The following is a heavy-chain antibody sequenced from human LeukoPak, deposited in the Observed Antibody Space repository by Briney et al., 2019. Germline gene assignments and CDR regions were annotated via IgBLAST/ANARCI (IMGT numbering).Heavy chain of an antibody. Sequence: GASVKVSCKASGGTFSSYAISWVRQAPGQGLEWMGGIIPIFGTANYAQKFQGRVTITADESTSTAYMELSSLRSEDTAAYYCARDPAGIDSSGYYSFFDYWGQGTLVTVSS. CDR3: ARDPAGIDSSGYYSFFDY. J-gene: IGHJ4*02. CDR1: GGTFSSYA. V-gene: IGHV1-69*01. CDR2: IIPIFGTA. D-gene: IGHD3-22*01.